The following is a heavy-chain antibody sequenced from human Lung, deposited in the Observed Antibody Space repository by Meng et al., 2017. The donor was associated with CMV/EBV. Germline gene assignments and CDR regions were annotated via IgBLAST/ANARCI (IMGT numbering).Heavy chain of an antibody. J-gene: IGHJ3*02. CDR3: ARDRYSGSSDAFDI. CDR2: ISSSSSYI. V-gene: IGHV3-21*01. Sequence: SCAASGFTFSSYSMNWVRQAPGKGLEWVSSISSSSSYIYYADSVKGRFTISRDNAKNSLYLQMNSLRAEDTAVYYCARDRYSGSSDAFDIWGQGTXVTVSS. D-gene: IGHD1-26*01. CDR1: GFTFSSYS.